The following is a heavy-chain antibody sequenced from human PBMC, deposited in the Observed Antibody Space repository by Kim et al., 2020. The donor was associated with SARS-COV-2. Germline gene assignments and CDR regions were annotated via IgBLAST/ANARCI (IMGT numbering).Heavy chain of an antibody. D-gene: IGHD5-12*01. CDR3: ARDRDWGSSGYGAFDI. V-gene: IGHV3-30*04. Sequence: GGSLRLSCAASGFTFSSYAMHWVRQAPGKGLEWVAVISYDGSNKYYADSVKGRFTISRDNSKNTLYLQMNSLRAEDTAVYYCARDRDWGSSGYGAFDIWGQGTMVTVSS. CDR2: ISYDGSNK. CDR1: GFTFSSYA. J-gene: IGHJ3*02.